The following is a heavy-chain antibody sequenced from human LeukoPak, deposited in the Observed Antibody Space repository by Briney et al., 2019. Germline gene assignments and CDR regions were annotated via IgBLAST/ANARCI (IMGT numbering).Heavy chain of an antibody. CDR2: ISGSGGST. J-gene: IGHJ5*02. Sequence: GGSLRLAWAASGFTVSSYAMSWVRQVPGKGLEWVSAISGSGGSTYYADSVKGRFTISRDNSKNTLYLQMNSLRAEDTAVYYCAKDLGFDPWGQGTLVTVSS. D-gene: IGHD1-26*01. CDR1: GFTVSSYA. CDR3: AKDLGFDP. V-gene: IGHV3-23*01.